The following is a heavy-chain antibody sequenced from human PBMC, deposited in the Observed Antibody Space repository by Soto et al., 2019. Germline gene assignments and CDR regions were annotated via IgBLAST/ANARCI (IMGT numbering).Heavy chain of an antibody. CDR1: GYPFTSYD. J-gene: IGHJ4*02. D-gene: IGHD5-18*01. Sequence: QVQLVQSGAEVKKPGASVKVSCKASGYPFTSYDINWVRQAPGQGLEWMGWMNPNSGNTGYAQKFQGRVTMTRNTSISTAYMELSSLRSEDTAVYYCARGRVVPAAQRRYSYGYGNFDYWGQGTLVTVSS. CDR3: ARGRVVPAAQRRYSYGYGNFDY. V-gene: IGHV1-8*01. CDR2: MNPNSGNT.